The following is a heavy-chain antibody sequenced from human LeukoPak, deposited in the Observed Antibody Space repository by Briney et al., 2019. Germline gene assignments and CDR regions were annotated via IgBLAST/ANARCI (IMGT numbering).Heavy chain of an antibody. CDR3: ARDRSRWFDP. Sequence: ASVKVSCKASGYTFTTYYIHWVRQAPGQGLEWMGIINPSGGSTSYAQKFQGRVTMTRDTSTSTVYMELSSMRSEDTAVYYCARDRSRWFDPWGQGTLVTVSS. CDR1: GYTFTTYY. V-gene: IGHV1-46*01. J-gene: IGHJ5*02. CDR2: INPSGGST.